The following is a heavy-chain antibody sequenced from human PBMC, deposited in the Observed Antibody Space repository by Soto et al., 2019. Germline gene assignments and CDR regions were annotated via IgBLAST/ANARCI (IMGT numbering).Heavy chain of an antibody. Sequence: PSETLSLTCAVYGGSFSGYYWSWIRQPPGKGLEWIGEINHSGSTNYNPSLKSRVTISVDTSKNQFSLKLSSVTAADTAVYYCARVDSSGWFYYYYGMDVWGQGTTVPVS. D-gene: IGHD6-19*01. CDR3: ARVDSSGWFYYYYGMDV. CDR2: INHSGST. J-gene: IGHJ6*02. V-gene: IGHV4-34*01. CDR1: GGSFSGYY.